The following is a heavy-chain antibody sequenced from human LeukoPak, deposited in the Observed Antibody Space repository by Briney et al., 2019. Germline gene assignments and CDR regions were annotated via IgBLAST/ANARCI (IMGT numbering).Heavy chain of an antibody. V-gene: IGHV4-30-4*08. Sequence: SQTLSLTCTVSGGSISSGDYYWSWIRQPPGKGLEWIGYIYYSGSTYYNPSLKSRVTISVDTSKNQFSLKLSSVTAADTAVYYCARGSNSAYYFDYWGQGTLVTVSS. D-gene: IGHD1-1*01. CDR2: IYYSGST. CDR3: ARGSNSAYYFDY. CDR1: GGSISSGDYY. J-gene: IGHJ4*02.